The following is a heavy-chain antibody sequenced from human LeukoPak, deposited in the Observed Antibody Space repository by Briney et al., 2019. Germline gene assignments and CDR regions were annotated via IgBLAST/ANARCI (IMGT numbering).Heavy chain of an antibody. J-gene: IGHJ4*02. Sequence: GESMNISCKGSGYIFTSYSIAWVRETRGKGLEWMRVIYPNASETRYSQSFQGQVTISADKSISTAHLQWSSLKASDTAMYYCARGGGYNYGTFDYWGQGTLVTVSS. D-gene: IGHD5-18*01. V-gene: IGHV5-51*01. CDR1: GYIFTSYS. CDR3: ARGGGYNYGTFDY. CDR2: IYPNASET.